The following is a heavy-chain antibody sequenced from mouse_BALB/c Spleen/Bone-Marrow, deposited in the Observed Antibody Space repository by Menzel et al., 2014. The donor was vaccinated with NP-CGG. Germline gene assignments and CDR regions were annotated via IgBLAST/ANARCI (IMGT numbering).Heavy chain of an antibody. V-gene: IGHV1-9*01. D-gene: IGHD1-1*01. Sequence: QVQLQQSGAELMKPGASVKISCKATGYTFSSYWIEWVQQRPGHGLEWIGEILPGRGTTNSNEKFKGKATFTSDTSSNTAYMQRSSLTAEDSAVYYSARWDTTAMDYWGQGTSVTVSS. CDR3: ARWDTTAMDY. CDR2: ILPGRGTT. J-gene: IGHJ4*01. CDR1: GYTFSSYW.